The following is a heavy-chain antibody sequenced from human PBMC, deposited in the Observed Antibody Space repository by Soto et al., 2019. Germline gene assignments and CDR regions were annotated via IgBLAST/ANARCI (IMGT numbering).Heavy chain of an antibody. V-gene: IGHV3-23*01. D-gene: IGHD1-1*01. CDR1: GVTFSSYA. CDR3: AKGVLSRPPTYYFDY. CDR2: ISGSGGST. Sequence: PGGSLRLSCAASGVTFSSYAMSWVRQAPGKGLEWVSAISGSGGSTYYADSVKGRFTISRDNSKNTLYLQMNSLRAEDTAVYYCAKGVLSRPPTYYFDYRGQGPLGTRSS. J-gene: IGHJ4*02.